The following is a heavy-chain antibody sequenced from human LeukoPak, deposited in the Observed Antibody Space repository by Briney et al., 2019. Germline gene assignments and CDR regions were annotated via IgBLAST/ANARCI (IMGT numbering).Heavy chain of an antibody. V-gene: IGHV3-74*01. Sequence: GGSLRLSCAASGFTISTHWMYWVRQAPGKEFVWVSRISGDGSPTSYADSVRGRFTISRDNAKETLYLQMTSLRVEDTAVYSCASLLTPYHGSGGGGMDVWGQGTTVTVSS. CDR2: ISGDGSPT. J-gene: IGHJ6*02. D-gene: IGHD3-10*01. CDR3: ASLLTPYHGSGGGGMDV. CDR1: GFTISTHW.